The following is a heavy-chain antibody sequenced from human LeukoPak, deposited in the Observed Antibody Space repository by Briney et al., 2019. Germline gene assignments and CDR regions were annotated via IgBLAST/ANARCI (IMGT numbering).Heavy chain of an antibody. V-gene: IGHV3-23*01. CDR1: GYTFSSYG. CDR3: AKVDRRSDLPYYFDY. J-gene: IGHJ4*02. CDR2: ISASSGST. Sequence: GGSLRLSCAASGYTFSSYGMSWVRQGPGKGLEWVSGISASSGSTYYADSVKGRFTISRDNSKNTLFLQMNSLRAEDTAVYYCAKVDRRSDLPYYFDYWGQGTLVTVSS.